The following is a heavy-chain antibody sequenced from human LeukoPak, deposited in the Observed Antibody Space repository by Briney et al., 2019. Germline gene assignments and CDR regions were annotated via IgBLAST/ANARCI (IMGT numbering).Heavy chain of an antibody. CDR1: GGSITSYY. J-gene: IGHJ4*02. D-gene: IGHD6-6*01. Sequence: SETLSLTCTVSGGSITSYYWSYIRQPAGKGLEWIGRIHASGSTNYNPSLKSRVTMSVDTSKNQFSLKLSSVTAADTAIYYCAREFSGTSIAARVFDSWGQGTLITVSS. CDR3: AREFSGTSIAARVFDS. CDR2: IHASGST. V-gene: IGHV4-4*07.